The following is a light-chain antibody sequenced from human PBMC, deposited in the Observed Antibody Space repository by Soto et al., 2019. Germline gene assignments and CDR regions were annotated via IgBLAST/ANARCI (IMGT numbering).Light chain of an antibody. V-gene: IGLV2-23*02. CDR2: EVN. J-gene: IGLJ1*01. Sequence: QSALTQPASISGSPGQSITISCTGTSSDVGVHNFVSWYQQHPGKAPIVLIYEVNKRPSGISNRFSGSKSGNTASLTVSGLQAEDEAYYFCCSYAGSSTYVFGSGTKLTV. CDR1: SSDVGVHNF. CDR3: CSYAGSSTYV.